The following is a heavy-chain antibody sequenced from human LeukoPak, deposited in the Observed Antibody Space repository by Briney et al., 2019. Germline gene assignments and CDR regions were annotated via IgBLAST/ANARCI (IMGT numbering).Heavy chain of an antibody. CDR2: IYPGDSDT. CDR3: ARAYDSSGCKTQNDAFDI. V-gene: IGHV5-51*01. D-gene: IGHD3-22*01. CDR1: GYSFTSYW. J-gene: IGHJ3*02. Sequence: GESLKISCKGSGYSFTSYWIGWVRQMPGKGLEWLGIIYPGDSDTRYSPSFQGQVTISADKSISTAYLQWSSLKASDTAMYYCARAYDSSGCKTQNDAFDIWGQGKMVTVSS.